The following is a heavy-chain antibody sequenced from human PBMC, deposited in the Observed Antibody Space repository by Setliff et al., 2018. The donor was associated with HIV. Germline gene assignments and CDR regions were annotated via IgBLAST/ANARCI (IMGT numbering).Heavy chain of an antibody. Sequence: GESLKISCAASGFIFSNYAMQWVRQAPGKGLEWVAAITSDGSNEYYTDSVKGRFTISRDNSKNTLYVQMNSLRVEDPAVYYCARDQLAMVRRNGMDVWGQGTTVTVS. CDR3: ARDQLAMVRRNGMDV. V-gene: IGHV3-30*04. D-gene: IGHD3-10*01. CDR2: ITSDGSNE. J-gene: IGHJ6*02. CDR1: GFIFSNYA.